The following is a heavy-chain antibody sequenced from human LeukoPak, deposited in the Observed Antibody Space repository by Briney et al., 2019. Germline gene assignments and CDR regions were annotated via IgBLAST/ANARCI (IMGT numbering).Heavy chain of an antibody. CDR3: AACIAARPWYYYYMDV. Sequence: PGGSLGLSCAASGFTFSSYWMSWVRQAPGKGLEWVANIKQDGSEKYYVDSVKGRFTISRDNAKNSLYLQMNSLRAEDTAVYYCAACIAARPWYYYYMDVWGKGTTVTVSS. CDR2: IKQDGSEK. V-gene: IGHV3-7*01. D-gene: IGHD6-6*01. J-gene: IGHJ6*03. CDR1: GFTFSSYW.